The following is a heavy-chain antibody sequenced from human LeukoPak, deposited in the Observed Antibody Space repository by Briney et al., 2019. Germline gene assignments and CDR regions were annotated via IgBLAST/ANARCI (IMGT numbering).Heavy chain of an antibody. J-gene: IGHJ1*01. CDR3: TRDAGIYCSGGSCYSYAEYFQH. CDR1: GFTFGDYA. V-gene: IGHV3-49*04. D-gene: IGHD2-15*01. CDR2: IRSKAYGGTT. Sequence: GGSLRLSCTASGFTFGDYAMSWVRQAPGKGLEWVGFIRSKAYGGTTEYAASVKGRFTISRDDSKSIAYPQMNSLKTEDTAVYYCTRDAGIYCSGGSCYSYAEYFQHWGQGTLVTVSS.